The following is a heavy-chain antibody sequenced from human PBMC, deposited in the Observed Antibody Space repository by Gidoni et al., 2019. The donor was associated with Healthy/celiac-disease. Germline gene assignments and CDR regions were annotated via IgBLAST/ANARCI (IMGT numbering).Heavy chain of an antibody. CDR2: IWYDGSNK. D-gene: IGHD3-3*01. V-gene: IGHV3-33*01. J-gene: IGHJ4*02. CDR3: ARGLSYDFWSGYYSHAEYYFDY. CDR1: AFPFRSSG. Sequence: VQLVESGGGVVQPGSSLTLSCAASAFPFRSSGLHCVRQAPGKGLEWVAVIWYDGSNKYYADSVKGRFTSSRDNSKNTLYLQMNSRRAEDTAVYYCARGLSYDFWSGYYSHAEYYFDYWGQGTLVTVSS.